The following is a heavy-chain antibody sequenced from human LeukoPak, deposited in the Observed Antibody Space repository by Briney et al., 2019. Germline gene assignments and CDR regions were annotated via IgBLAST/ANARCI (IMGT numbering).Heavy chain of an antibody. CDR2: IGPGGDI. Sequence: GGSLRLSCAASGLSFTAYSMNWVRQAPGRGLEWISYIGPGGDIYYADSVTGRFTVSRDTAKNSLYLQMNGLRVEDTAVYYCARRFDSWGQGTLVTVSS. J-gene: IGHJ4*02. V-gene: IGHV3-48*01. CDR3: ARRFDS. CDR1: GLSFTAYS.